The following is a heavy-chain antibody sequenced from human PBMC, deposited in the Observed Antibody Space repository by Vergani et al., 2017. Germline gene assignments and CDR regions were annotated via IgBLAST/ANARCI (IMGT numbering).Heavy chain of an antibody. V-gene: IGHV4-59*02. CDR2: IYYSGST. J-gene: IGHJ4*02. CDR3: ARTLEYYDSSGWGFDY. D-gene: IGHD3-22*01. CDR1: GDSVSSYY. Sequence: QVQLQESGPGLVKPSETLSLTCTVSGDSVSSYYWSWIRQPPGKGLEWIGYIYYSGSTNYNPSLKSRVTISVDTSKNQFSLKLSSVTAADTAVYYCARTLEYYDSSGWGFDYWGQGTLVTVSS.